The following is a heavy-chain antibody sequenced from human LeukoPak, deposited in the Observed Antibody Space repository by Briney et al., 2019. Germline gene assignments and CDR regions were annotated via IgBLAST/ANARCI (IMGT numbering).Heavy chain of an antibody. CDR1: GGSISSGGYY. V-gene: IGHV4-31*03. CDR3: ARATRNSVVVPAAIAFDP. J-gene: IGHJ5*02. Sequence: TSETLSLTCTVSGGSISSGGYYWSWIRQHPGKGLEWIGYIYYSGSTYYNPSLKSRVTISVDTSKNQFSLKLSSVTAADTAVYYCARATRNSVVVPAAIAFDPGGQGTVVTVSS. D-gene: IGHD2-2*01. CDR2: IYYSGST.